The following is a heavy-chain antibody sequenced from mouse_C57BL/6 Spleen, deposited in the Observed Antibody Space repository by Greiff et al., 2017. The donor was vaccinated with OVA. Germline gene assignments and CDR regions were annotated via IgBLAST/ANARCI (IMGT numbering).Heavy chain of an antibody. CDR1: GYTFTSYW. D-gene: IGHD2-4*01. J-gene: IGHJ4*01. V-gene: IGHV1-64*01. CDR2: IHPNSGST. Sequence: QVQLQQPGAELVKPGASVKLSCKASGYTFTSYWMHWVKQRPGQGLEWIGMIHPNSGSTNYNEKFKSKATLTVDKSSSTAYMQLSSLTSEDSAVYYCARSGYDYSSAMDYWGQGTSVTVSS. CDR3: ARSGYDYSSAMDY.